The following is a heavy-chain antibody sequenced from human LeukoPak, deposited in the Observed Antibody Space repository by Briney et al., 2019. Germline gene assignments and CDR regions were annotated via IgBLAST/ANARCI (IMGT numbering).Heavy chain of an antibody. V-gene: IGHV1-2*06. Sequence: ASVKVSCKASGYTFTGYYMHWVRQAPGQGLEWMGRINPNSGGTNYAQKFQGRVTMTRDTSISTAYMELSRLRSDDTAVYYCAIGETTVFPVGYWGQGTLVTVSS. CDR1: GYTFTGYY. D-gene: IGHD4-17*01. J-gene: IGHJ4*02. CDR2: INPNSGGT. CDR3: AIGETTVFPVGY.